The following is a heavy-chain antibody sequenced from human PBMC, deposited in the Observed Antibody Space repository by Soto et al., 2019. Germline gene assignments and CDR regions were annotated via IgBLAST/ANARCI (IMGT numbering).Heavy chain of an antibody. CDR3: ARAPQVILVVVDENGYGMDA. Sequence: GGSLRLSCAASGFTFSSYAMHWFRQAPVKGLEWVEVISYDGSNKYYADSVKGRFTISRDNSKNTLYLQMNSLRAEDTAVYYCARAPQVILVVVDENGYGMDAWGQRTTVTVSS. D-gene: IGHD2-15*01. J-gene: IGHJ6*02. CDR1: GFTFSSYA. V-gene: IGHV3-30-3*01. CDR2: ISYDGSNK.